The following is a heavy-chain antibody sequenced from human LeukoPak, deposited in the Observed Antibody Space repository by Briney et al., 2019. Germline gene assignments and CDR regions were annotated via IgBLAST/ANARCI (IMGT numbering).Heavy chain of an antibody. D-gene: IGHD1-26*01. CDR3: ARDPSGTYYPRVSGALDI. J-gene: IGHJ3*02. Sequence: PGGSLRLSCASSGFTFRRYDMNWVRQAPGKGLEWVSFISSSMISIHYADSVQGRFTISRDNARNILYLQMNSLRAEDTAVYYCARDPSGTYYPRVSGALDIWGQGTMVTVSS. CDR1: GFTFRRYD. CDR2: ISSSMISI. V-gene: IGHV3-21*01.